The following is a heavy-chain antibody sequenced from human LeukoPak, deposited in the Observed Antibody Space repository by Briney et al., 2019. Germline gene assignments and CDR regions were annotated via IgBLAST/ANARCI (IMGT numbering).Heavy chain of an antibody. CDR2: ISSSSSFI. V-gene: IGHV3-21*01. Sequence: GGSLRLSCAASGFTFSRYSMNWVRQAPGKGLEWVSSISSSSSFIYYADSVKGRFTISRDNAKNSLYVQMNSLRAEDTAVYYCARDPPLGSCSTISCPHLDYWGQGTLATVSS. J-gene: IGHJ4*02. D-gene: IGHD2-2*01. CDR3: ARDPPLGSCSTISCPHLDY. CDR1: GFTFSRYS.